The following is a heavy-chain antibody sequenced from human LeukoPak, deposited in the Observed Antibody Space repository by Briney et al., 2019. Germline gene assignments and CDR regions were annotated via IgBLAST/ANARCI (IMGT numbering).Heavy chain of an antibody. CDR3: ARDRRIQWLENDAFDI. D-gene: IGHD6-19*01. CDR1: GFTFSSYA. CDR2: ISYDGSNK. V-gene: IGHV3-30*04. J-gene: IGHJ3*02. Sequence: PGRSLRLSCAASGFTFSSYAMHWVRQAPGKGLEWVAVISYDGSNKYYADSVKGRFTISRDNSKNTLYLQMNSLRAEDTAVYYCARDRRIQWLENDAFDIWGQGTLVTVSS.